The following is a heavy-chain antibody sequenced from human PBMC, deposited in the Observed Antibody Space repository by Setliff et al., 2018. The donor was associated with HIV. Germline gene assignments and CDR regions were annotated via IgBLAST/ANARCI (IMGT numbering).Heavy chain of an antibody. CDR3: ARNTDVDSVYRPFHI. CDR1: GGTFSSYA. D-gene: IGHD1-26*01. V-gene: IGHV1-69*05. CDR2: IIPIFGTA. Sequence: ASVKVSCKASGGTFSSYAISWVRQAPGQGLEWMGGIIPIFGTANYAQKFEGRVTITTDESTSTAYVELNSLRAEDTAVYYCARNTDVDSVYRPFHIWGQGTMVTVSS. J-gene: IGHJ3*02.